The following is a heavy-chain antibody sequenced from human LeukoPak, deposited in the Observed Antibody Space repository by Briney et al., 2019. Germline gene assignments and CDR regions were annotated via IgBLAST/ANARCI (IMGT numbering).Heavy chain of an antibody. Sequence: GGSLRLSCAASRFTFSDYWMSWVRQAPGKGLECVANINRDGSEKYYVDSVKGRFTISRDNPKNSLYLQMNSLRVEDTAVYYCASNYASGSYFSIGWGQGTLVTVSS. CDR1: RFTFSDYW. CDR3: ASNYASGSYFSIG. D-gene: IGHD3-10*01. V-gene: IGHV3-7*01. J-gene: IGHJ4*02. CDR2: INRDGSEK.